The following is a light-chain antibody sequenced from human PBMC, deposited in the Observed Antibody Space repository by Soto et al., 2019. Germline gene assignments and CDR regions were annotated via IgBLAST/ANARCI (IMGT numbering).Light chain of an antibody. J-gene: IGLJ3*02. Sequence: QSALTQPASVSGSPGQSITISCTGTSSDVGGYNYVSWYQQYPGKAPKLMIYEVSHRPSGVSNRFSGSKSGNTASLTISGLQAEDEADYYCSSYTSSSTRVFGGGTKVTV. CDR1: SSDVGGYNY. CDR3: SSYTSSSTRV. CDR2: EVS. V-gene: IGLV2-14*01.